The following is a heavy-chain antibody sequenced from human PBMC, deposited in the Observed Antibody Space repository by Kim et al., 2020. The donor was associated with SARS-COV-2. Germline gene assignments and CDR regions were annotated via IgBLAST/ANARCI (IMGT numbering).Heavy chain of an antibody. CDR1: GGSISSYY. CDR2: IYTSGST. CDR3: ARDSWGSSWYVNYYYYMDV. D-gene: IGHD6-13*01. Sequence: SETLSLTCTVSGGSISSYYWSWIRQPAGKGLEWIGRIYTSGSTNYNPSLKSRVTMSVDTSKNQFSLKLSSVTAADTAVYYCARDSWGSSWYVNYYYYMDVWGKGTTVTVSS. J-gene: IGHJ6*03. V-gene: IGHV4-4*07.